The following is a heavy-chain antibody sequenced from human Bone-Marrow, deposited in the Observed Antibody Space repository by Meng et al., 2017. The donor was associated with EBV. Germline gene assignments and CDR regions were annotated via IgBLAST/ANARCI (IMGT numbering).Heavy chain of an antibody. CDR3: ARVAYDQGWFDP. J-gene: IGHJ5*02. D-gene: IGHD2-21*01. V-gene: IGHV1-3*01. Sequence: QLWQSGAEVNKPGASVKVSCKASGYTLTKYNIHWVRQAPGHRLEWMGWINADNGNTRYSQKFQGRVTMTRDTSATTAYMELSSLRSEDTAVYYCARVAYDQGWFDPWGQGTLVRLL. CDR1: GYTLTKYN. CDR2: INADNGNT.